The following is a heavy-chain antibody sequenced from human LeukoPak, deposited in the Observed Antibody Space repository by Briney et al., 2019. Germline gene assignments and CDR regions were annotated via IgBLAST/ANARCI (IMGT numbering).Heavy chain of an antibody. Sequence: QPGGSLRLSCAASGFTFSSYAMHWVRQAPGKGLEWVAVIWYDGSNKYYADSVKGRFTISRDNSKNTLYLQMNSLRAEDTAVYYCARGGYSYALDYWGQGTLVTVSS. V-gene: IGHV3-33*08. CDR3: ARGGYSYALDY. J-gene: IGHJ4*02. D-gene: IGHD5-18*01. CDR2: IWYDGSNK. CDR1: GFTFSSYA.